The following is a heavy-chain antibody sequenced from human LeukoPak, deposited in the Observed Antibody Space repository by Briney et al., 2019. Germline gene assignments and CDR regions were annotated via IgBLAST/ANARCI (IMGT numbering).Heavy chain of an antibody. CDR1: GFTFSSYA. D-gene: IGHD2-8*01. V-gene: IGHV3-23*01. Sequence: GGSLRLSCAASGFTFSSYAMSWVRQAPGKGLEWVSAISGSGGSTYYADSVKGRFTISRDNSKNTLYLQMNSLRAGDTAVYYCAKLYASLPRPYYFDYWGQGTLVTVSS. CDR2: ISGSGGST. CDR3: AKLYASLPRPYYFDY. J-gene: IGHJ4*02.